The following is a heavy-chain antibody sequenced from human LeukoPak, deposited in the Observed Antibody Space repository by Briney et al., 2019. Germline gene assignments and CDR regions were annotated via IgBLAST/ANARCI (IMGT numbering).Heavy chain of an antibody. J-gene: IGHJ4*02. V-gene: IGHV3-30*02. CDR3: AREPGSYYYDY. D-gene: IGHD3-10*01. CDR1: RFTFSSYG. Sequence: PGGSLRLSCAASRFTFSSYGMHWVRQAPGKGLEWVAFIRFDGSYKSYADSVKGRFTISRDNSKNTLYLQMNSLRAEDTAVYYCAREPGSYYYDYWGQGTLDTVSS. CDR2: IRFDGSYK.